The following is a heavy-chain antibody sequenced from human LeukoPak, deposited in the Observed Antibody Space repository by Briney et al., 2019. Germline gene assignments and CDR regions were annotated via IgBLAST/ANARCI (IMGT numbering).Heavy chain of an antibody. V-gene: IGHV4-34*01. J-gene: IGHJ4*02. CDR1: GGSFSGYY. D-gene: IGHD2-21*01. CDR3: ARGRPFHNYFDY. Sequence: SSETLSLTCAVYGGSFSGYYWSWIRQPPGKGLEWIGEINHSGSTNYNPSLKSRVTISVDTSKNQFSLKLSSVTAADTAVYYCARGRPFHNYFDYWGQGTLVTVSS. CDR2: INHSGST.